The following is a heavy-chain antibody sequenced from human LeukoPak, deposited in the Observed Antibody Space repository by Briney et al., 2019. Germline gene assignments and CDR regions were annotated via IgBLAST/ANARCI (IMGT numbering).Heavy chain of an antibody. J-gene: IGHJ4*02. CDR3: ARDGYIYGTDY. CDR1: GDSVGSDNYY. D-gene: IGHD5-18*01. V-gene: IGHV4-61*03. CDR2: IYHNGGT. Sequence: SSETLSLTCTVSGDSVGSDNYYWSWIRQLPGKGLEWIGYIYHNGGTKYNPSLRSRVTMSVDTSKNHVSLKLGSVTAADTAVYYCARDGYIYGTDYWGQGTLVTVSS.